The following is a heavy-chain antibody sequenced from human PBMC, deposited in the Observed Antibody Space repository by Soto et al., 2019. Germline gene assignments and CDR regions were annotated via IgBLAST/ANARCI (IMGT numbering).Heavy chain of an antibody. CDR1: GFTFSDSA. J-gene: IGHJ4*02. CDR2: IRNKTNNYAT. D-gene: IGHD5-18*01. Sequence: EVQLVESGGGLVQPGGSLKLSCAASGFTFSDSAMHWVRQASGKGLVWVGSIRNKTNNYATAYNAPVKGRFTISRDDSKNTVYLQLNSLKLDDTAVYYCTSRRDWTAVDPLDYWGQGTLVTVSS. CDR3: TSRRDWTAVDPLDY. V-gene: IGHV3-73*02.